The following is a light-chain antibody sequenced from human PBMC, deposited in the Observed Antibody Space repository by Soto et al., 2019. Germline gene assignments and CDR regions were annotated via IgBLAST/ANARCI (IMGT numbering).Light chain of an antibody. CDR1: SSNIGAGYD. CDR3: QSYDSSLSGSNWV. V-gene: IGLV1-40*01. Sequence: QSALTQPPSVSGAPGQRVTISCTGSSSNIGAGYDVHWYQKLPGTAPKLLIYGNSNRPSGVPDRFSGSKSGTSASLAITGLQAEDEADYYCQSYDSSLSGSNWVFGGGTQLTVL. CDR2: GNS. J-gene: IGLJ3*02.